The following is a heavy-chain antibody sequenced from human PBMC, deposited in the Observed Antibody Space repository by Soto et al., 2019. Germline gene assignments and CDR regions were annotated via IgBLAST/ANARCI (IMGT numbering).Heavy chain of an antibody. D-gene: IGHD1-26*01. Sequence: QVQLVESGGGVVQPEKSLRLSCAASGFTFSSHGMHWVRQAPGKGLEWVAVISFDGTNKYYADSVKGRFTISRDNSRNTLYLQMNGLRAEDTAVYYCASRVPHGTYGAPYFQHWGQGTLVTVS. CDR3: ASRVPHGTYGAPYFQH. V-gene: IGHV3-30*03. J-gene: IGHJ1*01. CDR1: GFTFSSHG. CDR2: ISFDGTNK.